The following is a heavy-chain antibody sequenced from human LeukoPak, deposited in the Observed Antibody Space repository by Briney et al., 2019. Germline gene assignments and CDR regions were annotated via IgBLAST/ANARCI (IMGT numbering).Heavy chain of an antibody. D-gene: IGHD6-19*01. CDR1: GFTFSRYW. CDR3: AAKKAGWYYLNY. CDR2: INSDGSST. Sequence: GGSLRLSCAASGFTFSRYWMHWVRQAPGKGRVWVSRINSDGSSTSYADSVKGRFTISRDNAKNTLYLQMNSLRAEDTAVYYCAAKKAGWYYLNYWGQGTLVTVSS. J-gene: IGHJ4*02. V-gene: IGHV3-74*01.